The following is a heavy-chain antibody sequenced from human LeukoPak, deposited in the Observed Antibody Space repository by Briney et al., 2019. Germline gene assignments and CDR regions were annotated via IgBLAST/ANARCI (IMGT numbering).Heavy chain of an antibody. CDR3: ARHYSCSGGGCRDAFDI. D-gene: IGHD2-15*01. V-gene: IGHV4-39*01. CDR2: IYYTGST. J-gene: IGHJ3*02. CDR1: GFTFSTYS. Sequence: PGGSLRLSCAASGFTFSTYSMNWIRQPPGKGLEWIGSIYYTGSTYYNPSLKSRVTISVDTSKNQFSLKLSSVTAADTAVYYCARHYSCSGGGCRDAFDIWGQGTMVTVSS.